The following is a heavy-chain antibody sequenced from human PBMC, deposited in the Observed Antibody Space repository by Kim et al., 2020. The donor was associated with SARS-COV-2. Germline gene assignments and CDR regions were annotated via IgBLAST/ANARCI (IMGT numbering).Heavy chain of an antibody. V-gene: IGHV1-69*13. J-gene: IGHJ4*02. CDR2: IIPIFGTA. CDR1: GGTFSSYA. Sequence: SVKVSCKASGGTFSSYAISWVRQAPGQGLEWMGGIIPIFGTANYAQKFQGRVTITADESTSTAYMELSSLRSEDTAVYYCARGGFSSGRRGEFSSYYFDYWGQGTLVTVSS. D-gene: IGHD3-16*02. CDR3: ARGGFSSGRRGEFSSYYFDY.